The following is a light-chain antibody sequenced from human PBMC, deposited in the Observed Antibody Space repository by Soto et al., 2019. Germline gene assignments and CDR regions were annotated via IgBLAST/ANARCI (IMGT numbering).Light chain of an antibody. CDR3: SSYTSSSTPHHV. V-gene: IGLV2-14*01. CDR2: EVS. CDR1: SSDVGGYNY. Sequence: QSALTQPASVSGSPGQSITISCTGTSSDVGGYNYVSWYQQHPGKAPKLMIYEVSNRPSGVSNRFSGSKSGNTASLTISGLQAEDEADYYCSSYTSSSTPHHVFGTGTKLTAL. J-gene: IGLJ1*01.